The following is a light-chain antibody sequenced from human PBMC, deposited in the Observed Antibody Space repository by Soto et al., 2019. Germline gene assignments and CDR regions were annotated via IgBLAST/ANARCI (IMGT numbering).Light chain of an antibody. J-gene: IGKJ2*01. CDR2: ATS. CDR3: QHRYSSPT. CDR1: QNIIRH. Sequence: PSTQSPSSLSASVGDGVTITCRASQNIIRHLNWYQQRPGTAPSLLIYATSNLQSGVPSRLSGSGSGTDFTLTISSMQPEDFATYYCQHRYSSPTFGQGTKVDIK. V-gene: IGKV1-39*01.